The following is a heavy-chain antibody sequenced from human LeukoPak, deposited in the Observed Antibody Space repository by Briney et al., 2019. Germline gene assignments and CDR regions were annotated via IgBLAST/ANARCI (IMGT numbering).Heavy chain of an antibody. CDR3: ARDPGGYFVY. CDR2: ISGSGGST. Sequence: GGSLRLSCAASGFLFGSHAMNWVRQAPGKGLEWVSGISGSGGSTYYADSVKGRFTISRGNSKNTLFLQMNSLRPEDTAVYFCARDPGGYFVYWGQGTLVTVSS. J-gene: IGHJ4*02. CDR1: GFLFGSHA. V-gene: IGHV3-23*01. D-gene: IGHD3-10*01.